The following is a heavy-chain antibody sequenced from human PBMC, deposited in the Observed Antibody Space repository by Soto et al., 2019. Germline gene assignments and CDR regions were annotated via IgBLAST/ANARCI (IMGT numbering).Heavy chain of an antibody. V-gene: IGHV2-5*02. D-gene: IGHD6-13*01. CDR3: AHRRSPAIAAAGTSSSVKGPEKLYNWFDP. CDR1: GFSLSTSGVG. CDR2: IYWDDDK. Sequence: QITLKESGPTLVKPTQTLTLTCTFSGFSLSTSGVGVGWIRQPPGKALEWLALIYWDDDKRYSPSLKSRLTITKDTSKNQVVLTMTNMDPVDTATYYCAHRRSPAIAAAGTSSSVKGPEKLYNWFDPWGQGTLVTVSS. J-gene: IGHJ5*02.